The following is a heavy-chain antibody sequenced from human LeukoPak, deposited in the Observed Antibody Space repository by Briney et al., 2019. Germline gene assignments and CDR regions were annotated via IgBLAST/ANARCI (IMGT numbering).Heavy chain of an antibody. V-gene: IGHV4-34*01. J-gene: IGHJ6*03. CDR3: ASRRITIFGVVKGARGYYMDV. D-gene: IGHD3-3*01. CDR1: GGSFSGYY. Sequence: SETLSLTCAVYGGSFSGYYWSWIRQPPGKGLEWIGEINHSGSTNYNPSLKSRVTISVDTSKNQFSLKLSSVTAPDTAVYYCASRRITIFGVVKGARGYYMDVWGKGTTITVSS. CDR2: INHSGST.